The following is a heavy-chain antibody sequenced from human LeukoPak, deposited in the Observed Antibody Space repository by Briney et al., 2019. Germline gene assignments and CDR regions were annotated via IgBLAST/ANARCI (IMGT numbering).Heavy chain of an antibody. V-gene: IGHV3-48*03. CDR2: ISSSGSTI. Sequence: GGSLRLSCAASGFTFSSYEMNWVRQAPGKGLEWVSYISSSGSTIYYADSVKGRFTISRDNAKNSLYLQMNSLKTEDTAVYYCTRAKGDYGHFYYYYYMDVWGKGTTVTISS. D-gene: IGHD4/OR15-4a*01. CDR1: GFTFSSYE. J-gene: IGHJ6*03. CDR3: TRAKGDYGHFYYYYYMDV.